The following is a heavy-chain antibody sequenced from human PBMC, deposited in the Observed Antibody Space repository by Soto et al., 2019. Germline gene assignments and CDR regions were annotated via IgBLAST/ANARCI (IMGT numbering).Heavy chain of an antibody. CDR2: VWYDGSNI. CDR1: GFIFRSYG. CDR3: ARVGYCTSTSSNCPFES. V-gene: IGHV3-33*01. J-gene: IGHJ4*02. Sequence: AGGSLRLSCETSGFIFRSYGMHWVRQAPGKGLEWVAVVWYDGSNIDYGESVKGRFTVSRDDSKNTLYLQMNNLRADDTAVYYCARVGYCTSTSSNCPFESWGQGTLVTVSS. D-gene: IGHD2-2*01.